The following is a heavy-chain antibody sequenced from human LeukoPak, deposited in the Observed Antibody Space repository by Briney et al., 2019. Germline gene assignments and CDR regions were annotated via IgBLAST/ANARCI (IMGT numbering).Heavy chain of an antibody. CDR2: ISGSGGST. Sequence: GGSLRLSCAASGFTFSSYGMGWVRQAPGKGLEWVSAISGSGGSTYYADSVKGRFTISRDNSKNTLYLQMNSLRAEDTAVYYCARGPGLAVTGTDWGQGTLVTVSS. D-gene: IGHD6-19*01. CDR1: GFTFSSYG. CDR3: ARGPGLAVTGTD. V-gene: IGHV3-23*01. J-gene: IGHJ4*02.